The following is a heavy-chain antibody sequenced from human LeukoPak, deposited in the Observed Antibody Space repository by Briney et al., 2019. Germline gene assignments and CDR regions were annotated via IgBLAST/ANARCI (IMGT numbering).Heavy chain of an antibody. CDR3: ARDDYGGNPGFDY. Sequence: GRSLRLSCAASGFIFDDYAMHWVRQAPGKGLEWVSSISSSSSYIYYADSVKGRFTISRDNAKNSLYLQMNSLRAEDTAVYYCARDDYGGNPGFDYWGQGTLVTVSS. CDR2: ISSSSSYI. D-gene: IGHD4-23*01. J-gene: IGHJ4*02. V-gene: IGHV3-21*01. CDR1: GFIFDDYA.